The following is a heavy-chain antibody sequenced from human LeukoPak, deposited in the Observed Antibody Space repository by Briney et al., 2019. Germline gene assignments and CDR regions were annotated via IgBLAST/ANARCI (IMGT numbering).Heavy chain of an antibody. CDR3: ARVAVAGTRLYGLDV. CDR2: IYHSGST. J-gene: IGHJ6*02. CDR1: GGSISSGGYS. Sequence: SETLSLTCAVSGGSISSGGYSWSWIRQPPGKGLEWIGYIYHSGSTYYNPSLKSRVTISIDTSNNQFSLKLSSVTAADTAVYYCARVAVAGTRLYGLDVWGQGTTVTVSS. D-gene: IGHD6-19*01. V-gene: IGHV4-30-2*02.